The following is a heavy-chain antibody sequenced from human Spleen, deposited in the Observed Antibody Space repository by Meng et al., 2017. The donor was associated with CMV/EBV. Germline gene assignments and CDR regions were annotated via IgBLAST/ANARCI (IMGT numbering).Heavy chain of an antibody. CDR2: IKGDGSEN. Sequence: GESLKISCEASGFIFSNYWMTWARQAPGKGLEWVANIKGDGSENFYLDSVKGRFTISRDNAKNSLYLQMNSLRAEDTAVYYCARECCSSTSCWCYYGMDVWGQGTTVTVSS. CDR1: GFIFSNYW. D-gene: IGHD2-2*01. V-gene: IGHV3-7*01. J-gene: IGHJ6*02. CDR3: ARECCSSTSCWCYYGMDV.